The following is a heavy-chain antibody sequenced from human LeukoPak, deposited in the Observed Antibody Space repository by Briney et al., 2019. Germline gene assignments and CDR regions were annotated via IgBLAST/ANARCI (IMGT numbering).Heavy chain of an antibody. CDR1: GFTFSSYG. CDR3: AKWLVSKY. V-gene: IGHV3-30*18. Sequence: GGSLRLSCAASGFTFSSYGMHWVRQAPGKGLEWVAVISYDGSNKYYADSVKGRFTISRDNSKNTLYLQMNSLRAEDTAVYYCAKWLVSKYWGQGTLVTVSS. D-gene: IGHD6-19*01. J-gene: IGHJ4*02. CDR2: ISYDGSNK.